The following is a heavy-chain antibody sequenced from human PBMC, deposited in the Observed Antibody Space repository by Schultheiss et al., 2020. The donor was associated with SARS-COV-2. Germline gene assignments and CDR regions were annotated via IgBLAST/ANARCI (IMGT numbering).Heavy chain of an antibody. CDR1: GGNLSSYA. CDR2: IIPILGIA. Sequence: SVKVSCKASGGNLSSYAISWVRQAPAQGLEWMGRIIPILGIANYAQKFQGRVTITADKSTSTAYMELSSLRSEDTAVYYCARGYHLYYYDSSGIDAFDIWGHGTMVTVSS. D-gene: IGHD3-22*01. CDR3: ARGYHLYYYDSSGIDAFDI. J-gene: IGHJ3*02. V-gene: IGHV1-69*04.